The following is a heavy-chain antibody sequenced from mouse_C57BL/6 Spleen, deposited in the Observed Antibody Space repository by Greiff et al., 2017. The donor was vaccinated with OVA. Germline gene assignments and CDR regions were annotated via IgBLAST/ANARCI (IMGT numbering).Heavy chain of an antibody. D-gene: IGHD1-1*01. V-gene: IGHV1-81*01. CDR2: IYPRSGNT. CDR1: GYTFTSYG. Sequence: QVQLQQSGAELARPGASVKLSCKASGYTFTSYGISWVKQRTGQGLEWIGEIYPRSGNTYYNEKFKGKATLTADKSSSTAYMELRSLTSEDSAVYFCARARKTTGVEYYLDYWGQGTTLTVSS. J-gene: IGHJ2*01. CDR3: ARARKTTGVEYYLDY.